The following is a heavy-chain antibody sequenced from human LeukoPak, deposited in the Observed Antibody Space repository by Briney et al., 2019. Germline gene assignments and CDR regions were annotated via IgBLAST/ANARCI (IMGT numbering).Heavy chain of an antibody. V-gene: IGHV3-7*01. CDR3: AKDGGIAVAGGWFDP. J-gene: IGHJ5*02. D-gene: IGHD6-19*01. CDR1: GFIFSSYW. CDR2: IKQDGSEK. Sequence: GGSLRLSCAASGFIFSSYWMTWVRQAPGKGLEWVANIKQDGSEKFYMDSVKGRFTISRDNAKNSLYVQMNTLRAEDTAIYYCAKDGGIAVAGGWFDPWGQGTLVAVSS.